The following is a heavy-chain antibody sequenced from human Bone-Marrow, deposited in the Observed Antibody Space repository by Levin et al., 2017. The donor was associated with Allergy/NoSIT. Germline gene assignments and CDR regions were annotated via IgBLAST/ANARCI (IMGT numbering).Heavy chain of an antibody. V-gene: IGHV3-7*01. CDR3: VRDVIFQDGSAYYDGFDV. J-gene: IGHJ3*01. CDR1: GFTLSNFW. CDR2: INQNGAKT. D-gene: IGHD3-22*01. Sequence: PGGSLRLSCAASGFTLSNFWMTWVRQAPGKGLEWVANINQNGAKTYYVDSVKGRFTVSRDNAKNSLYLQMDSLRGEDTAIYYCVRDVIFQDGSAYYDGFDVWGQGTRVSVSS.